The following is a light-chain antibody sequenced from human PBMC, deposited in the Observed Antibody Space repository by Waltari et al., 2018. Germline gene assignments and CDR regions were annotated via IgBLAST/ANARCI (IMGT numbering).Light chain of an antibody. CDR3: MQSIQLPRT. CDR1: QSLLHSDGKTY. CDR2: EVS. Sequence: DLVLTQTPLSMSVTPSQPASLHFKPAQSLLHSDGKTYLYWYLQKPGQPPQLLIYEVSNRFSGVPDRFSGSGSGTDFTLKISRVEAADVGVYYCMQSIQLPRTFGQGTKVEIK. J-gene: IGKJ1*01. V-gene: IGKV2D-29*01.